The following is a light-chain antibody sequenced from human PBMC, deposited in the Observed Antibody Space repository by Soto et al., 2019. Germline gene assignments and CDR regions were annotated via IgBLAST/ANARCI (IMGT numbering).Light chain of an antibody. V-gene: IGKV3-11*01. Sequence: EIVLTQSPAILSLSPGERATLSCRASQSVSNYLAWYQQKPGQAPRLLIYDTSNRATGIPARLSGSGSGTDFTLTISSLEPEDFAVYYGQQRSNWPPLTFGQGTRLEIK. CDR1: QSVSNY. CDR3: QQRSNWPPLT. CDR2: DTS. J-gene: IGKJ5*01.